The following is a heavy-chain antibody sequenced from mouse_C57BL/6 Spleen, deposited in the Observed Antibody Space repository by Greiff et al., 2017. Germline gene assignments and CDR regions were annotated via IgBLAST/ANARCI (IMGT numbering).Heavy chain of an antibody. Sequence: EVQLQQSGPELVKPGASVKISCKASGYSFTDYNMNWVKQSNGKSLEWIGVINPNYGTTSYNQKFKGKATLTVDQSSSTAYRQLNRRTSEDSAVYYCARRELPGGAMDYWGQGTSVTVSS. V-gene: IGHV1-39*01. J-gene: IGHJ4*01. CDR2: INPNYGTT. CDR3: ARRELPGGAMDY. CDR1: GYSFTDYN.